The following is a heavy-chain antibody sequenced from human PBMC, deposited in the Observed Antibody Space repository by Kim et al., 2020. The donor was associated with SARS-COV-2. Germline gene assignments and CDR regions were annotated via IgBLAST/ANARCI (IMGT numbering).Heavy chain of an antibody. Sequence: GGSQRLSCAASGFTFSSYAMHWVRQAPGKGLEWVAVISYDGSSKYYADYVKGRFTISRDNSKNTLYLQVNSLRADDTAVYYCARVRDSVSYSNDALDVWGQGTMVTVSS. D-gene: IGHD1-26*01. CDR3: ARVRDSVSYSNDALDV. V-gene: IGHV3-30*04. CDR2: ISYDGSSK. CDR1: GFTFSSYA. J-gene: IGHJ3*01.